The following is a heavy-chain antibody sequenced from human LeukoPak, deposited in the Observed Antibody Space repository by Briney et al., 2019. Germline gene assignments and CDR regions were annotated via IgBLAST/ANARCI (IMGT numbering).Heavy chain of an antibody. CDR3: ARDYHSPNFDILTGYYKH. D-gene: IGHD3-9*01. CDR2: INPNSGGT. CDR1: GYTFAGYY. V-gene: IGHV1-2*02. J-gene: IGHJ4*02. Sequence: ASVKVSCKAFGYTFAGYYMHWVRQAPGQGLEWMGWINPNSGGTNYAQKFQGRVTMTRDTSISTAYMELSRLRSDDTAVYYCARDYHSPNFDILTGYYKHWGQGTLVTVSS.